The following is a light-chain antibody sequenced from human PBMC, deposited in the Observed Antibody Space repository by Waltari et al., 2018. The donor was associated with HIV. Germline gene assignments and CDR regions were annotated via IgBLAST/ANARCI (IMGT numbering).Light chain of an antibody. Sequence: QSALTQPASVSGSPGQSITISCTGTRSDVGSYNLVSWYQHHPGQASKLIISEVSKRPSGVSNRFSGSKSGTTASLTISGLQAEDEADYHCCSYAHNDPWVFGGGTRLTVL. J-gene: IGLJ3*02. CDR2: EVS. V-gene: IGLV2-23*02. CDR3: CSYAHNDPWV. CDR1: RSDVGSYNL.